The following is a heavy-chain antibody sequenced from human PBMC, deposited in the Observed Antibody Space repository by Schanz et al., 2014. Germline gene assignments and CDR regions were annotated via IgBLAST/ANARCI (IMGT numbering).Heavy chain of an antibody. D-gene: IGHD3-3*01. CDR2: ISGDHRNT. V-gene: IGHV3-23*01. J-gene: IGHJ4*02. CDR3: VRDSFFAFDY. CDR1: GFTFSSYA. Sequence: EVQLLESGGGLVQPGGSLRLSCAASGFTFSSYAMSWVRQAPGKGLEWVSAISGDHRNTFYADSVKGRFTISRDNSKTTVYLQMNSLRAEDTAVYYCVRDSFFAFDYWGQGTLVTVSS.